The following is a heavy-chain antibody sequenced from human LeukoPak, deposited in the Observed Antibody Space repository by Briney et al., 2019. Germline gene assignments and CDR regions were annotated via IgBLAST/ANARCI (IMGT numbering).Heavy chain of an antibody. CDR3: ATTEGSGYDFDY. CDR1: GYSSTSYW. Sequence: GESLKISCKGSGYSSTSYWISWVRQMPGKGLEWMGRIDPSDSYTNYSPSFQGHVTISADKSISTAYLQWSSLKASDTAMYYCATTEGSGYDFDYWGQGTLVTVSS. V-gene: IGHV5-10-1*01. CDR2: IDPSDSYT. J-gene: IGHJ4*02. D-gene: IGHD5-12*01.